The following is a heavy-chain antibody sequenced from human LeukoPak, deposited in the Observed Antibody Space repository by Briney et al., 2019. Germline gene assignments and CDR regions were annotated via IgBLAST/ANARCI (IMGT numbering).Heavy chain of an antibody. CDR3: ARRNVLTEGEAFDI. J-gene: IGHJ3*02. D-gene: IGHD3-9*01. V-gene: IGHV4-59*08. CDR1: GGSISSYY. Sequence: SETLSLTCTVSGGSISSYYWTWIRQPPGEGLEWIGYIYNSRSTNYNPSLNSRVTISVDASKNQFSLKLNSVTAADTAVYYCARRNVLTEGEAFDIWGQGTMVTASS. CDR2: IYNSRST.